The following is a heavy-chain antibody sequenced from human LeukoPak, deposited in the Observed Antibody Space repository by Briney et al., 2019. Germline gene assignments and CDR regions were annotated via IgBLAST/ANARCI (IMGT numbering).Heavy chain of an antibody. J-gene: IGHJ4*02. CDR2: ISSSGSTI. D-gene: IGHD3-22*01. V-gene: IGHV3-48*04. Sequence: PGGTLRLSCAASGFTFSSYGMNWVRQAPGKGLEWVSYISSSGSTIYYADSVKGRFTISRDNAKNSLYLQTNSLRAEDTAVYYCARDLYRIVVVPHYFDYWGQGTLVTVSS. CDR1: GFTFSSYG. CDR3: ARDLYRIVVVPHYFDY.